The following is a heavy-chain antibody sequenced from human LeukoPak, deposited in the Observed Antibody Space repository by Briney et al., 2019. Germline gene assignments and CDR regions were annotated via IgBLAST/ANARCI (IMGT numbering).Heavy chain of an antibody. CDR1: GYTFTRYD. CDR2: VNPDSGNT. J-gene: IGHJ5*02. Sequence: ASVKVSCKASGYTFTRYDINWVRQATGQGLEWMGWVNPDSGNTGYAQKFQGRVTMTRITSISTAYMELSSLRSEDTAVYYCARTGNGMVRVQDDPWGQGTLVTVSS. D-gene: IGHD3-10*01. V-gene: IGHV1-8*01. CDR3: ARTGNGMVRVQDDP.